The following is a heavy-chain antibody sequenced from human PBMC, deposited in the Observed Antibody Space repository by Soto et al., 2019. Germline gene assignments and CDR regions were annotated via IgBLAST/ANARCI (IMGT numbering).Heavy chain of an antibody. CDR3: ARSYYDFWSDLSWPYYFDY. V-gene: IGHV4-31*03. D-gene: IGHD3-3*01. CDR2: IYYSGST. Sequence: SETLSLTCTVSGGSISSGGYHWSWIRQHPGKGLEWIGYIYYSGSTYYNPSLKSRVTISVDTSKNQFSLKLSSVTAADTAVYYCARSYYDFWSDLSWPYYFDYWGQGTLVTVSS. CDR1: GGSISSGGYH. J-gene: IGHJ4*02.